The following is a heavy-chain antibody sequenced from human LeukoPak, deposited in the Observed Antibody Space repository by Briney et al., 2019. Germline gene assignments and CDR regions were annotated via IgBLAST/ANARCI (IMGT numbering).Heavy chain of an antibody. D-gene: IGHD3-22*01. Sequence: VASVKVSCKASGFTFNSSAMQWVRQARGQRLEWIGWIVVGSDNTNYAQKFQERVTITRDMSTSTAYMELSSLRSDDTAVYYCVADPYYDGSGPPRWFDPWGQGTLVTVSS. V-gene: IGHV1-58*02. CDR1: GFTFNSSA. CDR2: IVVGSDNT. J-gene: IGHJ5*02. CDR3: VADPYYDGSGPPRWFDP.